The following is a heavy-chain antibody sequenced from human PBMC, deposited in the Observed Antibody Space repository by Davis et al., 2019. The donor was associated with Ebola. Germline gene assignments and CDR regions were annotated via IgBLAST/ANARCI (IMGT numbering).Heavy chain of an antibody. CDR2: ISSSSSYI. CDR3: AREKGYSSSSCFDY. J-gene: IGHJ4*02. D-gene: IGHD6-6*01. CDR1: GFTFSSYS. Sequence: GESLKISCAASGFTFSSYSMNWVRQAPGKGLEWVSSISSSSSYIYYADSVKGRFTISRDNAKNSLYLQMNSLRAEDTAVYYCAREKGYSSSSCFDYWGQGTLVTVSS. V-gene: IGHV3-21*01.